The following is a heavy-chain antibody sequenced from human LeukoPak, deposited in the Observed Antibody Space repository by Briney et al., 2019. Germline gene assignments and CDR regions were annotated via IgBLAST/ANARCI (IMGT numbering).Heavy chain of an antibody. V-gene: IGHV3-30*18. Sequence: GRSLRLSCAASGFTFSSYSMQWVRQTPGKGLEWVGIMSNSGENTFYGEAVKGRFTISRDNSQNTLYLQMNSLRPEDTADYYCAKGGASVTRYVDYWGQGTLVTVSS. D-gene: IGHD4-17*01. J-gene: IGHJ4*02. CDR2: MSNSGENT. CDR1: GFTFSSYS. CDR3: AKGGASVTRYVDY.